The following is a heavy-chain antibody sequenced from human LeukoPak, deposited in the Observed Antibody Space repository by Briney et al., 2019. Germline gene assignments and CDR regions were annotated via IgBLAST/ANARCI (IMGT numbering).Heavy chain of an antibody. CDR1: GFTFSSYG. CDR3: AKDRGSSIFDY. V-gene: IGHV3-30*18. D-gene: IGHD6-6*01. Sequence: GGSLRLSCAASGFTFSSYGMHWVRQAPGKGLEWVAVISYDGSNKYYADSVKGRFTISRDNSKNTLYLQMNSLRAEDTAVYYCAKDRGSSIFDYWGQGTLVTVSS. CDR2: ISYDGSNK. J-gene: IGHJ4*02.